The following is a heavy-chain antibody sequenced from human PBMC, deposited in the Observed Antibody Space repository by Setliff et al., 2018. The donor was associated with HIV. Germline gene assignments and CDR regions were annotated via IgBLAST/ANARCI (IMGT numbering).Heavy chain of an antibody. Sequence: LRLSCVASGFYFNNAWMTWVRQAPGKGLEWLGRIRSNVDGGITEYAASVRGRFTVSRDDSRKTVYLQMNSLKTEDTAVYRCTFDSTGFHAFDVWGQGTMVTV. D-gene: IGHD3-22*01. J-gene: IGHJ3*01. V-gene: IGHV3-15*01. CDR1: GFYFNNAW. CDR2: IRSNVDGGIT. CDR3: TFDSTGFHAFDV.